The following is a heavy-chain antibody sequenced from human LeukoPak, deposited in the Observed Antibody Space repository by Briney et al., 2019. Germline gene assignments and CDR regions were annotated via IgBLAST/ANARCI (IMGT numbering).Heavy chain of an antibody. CDR1: GGSISSYY. V-gene: IGHV4-4*09. CDR2: IYTSGST. D-gene: IGHD2-2*02. CDR3: ARHERCSSTSCYTGNNWFDP. Sequence: TPSETLSLTCTVSGGSISSYYWSWIRQPPGKGLEWIGYIYTSGSTNYNPSLKSRVTISVDTSKNQFSLKLSSVTAADTAVYYCARHERCSSTSCYTGNNWFDPWGQGTLVTVSS. J-gene: IGHJ5*02.